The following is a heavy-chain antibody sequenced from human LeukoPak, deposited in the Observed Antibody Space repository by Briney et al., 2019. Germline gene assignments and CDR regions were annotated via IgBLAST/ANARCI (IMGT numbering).Heavy chain of an antibody. CDR2: VHNVGST. J-gene: IGHJ4*02. D-gene: IGHD6-19*01. CDR3: ARHAEYNSGWHFYLDH. Sequence: SETLSLTCTVSGVSTTNGIYYWAWIRQPPGKGLEGIGRVHNVGSTYYNLSLRSRVTMSTDTSKNQFSLRLNSVTAADTAVYYCARHAEYNSGWHFYLDHWGQGILVTVSS. V-gene: IGHV4-39*01. CDR1: GVSTTNGIYY.